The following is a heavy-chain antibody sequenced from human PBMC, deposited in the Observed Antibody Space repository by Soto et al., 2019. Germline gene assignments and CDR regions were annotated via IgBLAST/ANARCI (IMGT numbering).Heavy chain of an antibody. CDR1: GYTFTGYY. J-gene: IGHJ6*02. V-gene: IGHV1-2*02. D-gene: IGHD3-3*01. Sequence: ASVKVSCKASGYTFTGYYMHWVRQAPGQGLEWMGWINPNSGGTNYAQKFQGRVTMTRDTSISTAYMELSRLRSDDTAVYYCARVKIFGVVTLYYYYYGMDVWGQGTTVTVSS. CDR3: ARVKIFGVVTLYYYYYGMDV. CDR2: INPNSGGT.